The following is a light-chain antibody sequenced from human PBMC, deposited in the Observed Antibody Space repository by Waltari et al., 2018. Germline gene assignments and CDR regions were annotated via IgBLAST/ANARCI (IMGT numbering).Light chain of an antibody. Sequence: EIVLTQSPATLSLSPVERATLSCRASQSFSSYLAWYQQKPGQAPRLLIYDASNRATGIPARFSGSGSGTDFTLTISSLEPEDFAVYYCQQRSNWPPYTFGQGTKLEIK. V-gene: IGKV3-11*01. CDR3: QQRSNWPPYT. CDR1: QSFSSY. J-gene: IGKJ2*01. CDR2: DAS.